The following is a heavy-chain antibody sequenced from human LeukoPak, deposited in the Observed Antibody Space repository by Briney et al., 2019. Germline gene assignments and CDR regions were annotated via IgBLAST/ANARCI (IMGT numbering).Heavy chain of an antibody. J-gene: IGHJ4*02. D-gene: IGHD3-10*01. V-gene: IGHV1-69*06. CDR3: AGNTYYYGSGSHLDY. CDR1: GGTFSSYA. CDR2: IIPIFGTA. Sequence: SVKLSCKASGGTFSSYAISWVRQAPGQGLEWMGGIIPIFGTANYAQKFQGRVTITADKSTSTAYMELSSLRSEDTAVYYCAGNTYYYGSGSHLDYWGQGTLVTVSS.